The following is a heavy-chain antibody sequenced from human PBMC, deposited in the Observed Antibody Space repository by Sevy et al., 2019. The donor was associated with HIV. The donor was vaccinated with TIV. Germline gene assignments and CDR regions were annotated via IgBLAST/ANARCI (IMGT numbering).Heavy chain of an antibody. CDR1: GYTFTGYY. V-gene: IGHV1-2*02. Sequence: ASVKVSCKASGYTFTGYYMHWVRQAPGQGLEWMGWINPNSGGTNYAQKFQGRVTVTRDTSISTAYMELSRLRSDDTAVYYCARGAYGGNSGHCDYWGQGTLVTVSS. CDR2: INPNSGGT. CDR3: ARGAYGGNSGHCDY. J-gene: IGHJ4*02. D-gene: IGHD4-17*01.